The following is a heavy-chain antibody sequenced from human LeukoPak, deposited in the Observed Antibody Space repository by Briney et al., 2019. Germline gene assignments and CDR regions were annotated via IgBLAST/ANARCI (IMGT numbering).Heavy chain of an antibody. Sequence: SVKVSCKASGGTFSSYAIGWVRQAPGQGLEWMGGIIPIFGTANYAQKFQGRVTITTDESTSTAYMELSSLRSEDTAVYYCARSSGVALAATLLWFDPWGQGTLVTVSS. CDR1: GGTFSSYA. D-gene: IGHD2-15*01. J-gene: IGHJ5*02. CDR3: ARSSGVALAATLLWFDP. V-gene: IGHV1-69*05. CDR2: IIPIFGTA.